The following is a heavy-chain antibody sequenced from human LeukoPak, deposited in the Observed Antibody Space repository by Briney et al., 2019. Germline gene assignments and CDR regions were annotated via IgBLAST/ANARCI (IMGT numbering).Heavy chain of an antibody. J-gene: IGHJ3*02. V-gene: IGHV3-33*01. CDR1: GFTFSGYG. D-gene: IGHD3-9*01. CDR3: ASDILTGLDAFDI. CDR2: IWYDGSNK. Sequence: PGRSLRLSCAASGFTFSGYGMHWVRQAPGKGLEWVAVIWYDGSNKYYADSVKGRFTISRDNSKNTLYLQMNSLRAEDTAVYYCASDILTGLDAFDIWGQETMVTVSS.